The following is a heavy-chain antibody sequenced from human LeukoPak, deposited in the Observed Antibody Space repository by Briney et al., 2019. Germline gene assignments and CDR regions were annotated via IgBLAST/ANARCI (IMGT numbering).Heavy chain of an antibody. CDR1: GFTFSSYA. Sequence: GGSLRLSCAASGFTFSSYAMHWVRQAPGEGLEWVAVISYDGSNKYYADSVKGRFTISRDNSKNTLYLQMNSLRAEDTAVYYCARELWQQLVLRLYYYYGMDVWGQGTTVTVSS. V-gene: IGHV3-30-3*01. CDR2: ISYDGSNK. CDR3: ARELWQQLVLRLYYYYGMDV. D-gene: IGHD6-13*01. J-gene: IGHJ6*02.